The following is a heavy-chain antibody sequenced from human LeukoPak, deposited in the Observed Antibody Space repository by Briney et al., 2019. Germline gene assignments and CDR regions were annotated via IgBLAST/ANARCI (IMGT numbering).Heavy chain of an antibody. CDR1: GFTFSSYA. V-gene: IGHV3-30-3*01. J-gene: IGHJ4*02. CDR2: ISYDGSNK. Sequence: GGSLRLFCAASGFTFSSYAMHWVRQAPGKGLEWVAVISYDGSNKYYADSVKGRFTISRDNFKNTLYLQMNSLRAEDTAVYYCARGALIAAAGTNYFDYWGQGTLVTVSS. D-gene: IGHD6-13*01. CDR3: ARGALIAAAGTNYFDY.